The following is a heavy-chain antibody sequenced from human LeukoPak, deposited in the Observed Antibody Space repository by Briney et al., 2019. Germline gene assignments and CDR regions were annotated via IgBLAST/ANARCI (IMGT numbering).Heavy chain of an antibody. V-gene: IGHV3-30*01. CDR2: ISYDGSNK. CDR1: GFTFSSYA. Sequence: PGRSLRLSCAASGFTFSSYAMHWVRQAPGKGLEWVAVISYDGSNKYYADSVKGRFTISRDNSKNTLYLQMNSLSAEDTAVYYCAREWGSGYFDYWGQGTLVTVSS. CDR3: AREWGSGYFDY. D-gene: IGHD7-27*01. J-gene: IGHJ4*02.